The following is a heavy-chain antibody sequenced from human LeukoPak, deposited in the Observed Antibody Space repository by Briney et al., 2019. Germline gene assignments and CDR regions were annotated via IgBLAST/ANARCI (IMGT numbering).Heavy chain of an antibody. CDR3: ARGRSSGTFDY. Sequence: PAETLSLACTVYGVSISSYYWGWVRQPPGKGMEWVGYIYYSGRTNYSPSRKGRGNISVPTSKNQFSLKLSSVTAADTAVYYCARGRSSGTFDYWGQGTLLTVSS. J-gene: IGHJ4*02. V-gene: IGHV4-59*01. CDR2: IYYSGRT. CDR1: GVSISSYY. D-gene: IGHD6-25*01.